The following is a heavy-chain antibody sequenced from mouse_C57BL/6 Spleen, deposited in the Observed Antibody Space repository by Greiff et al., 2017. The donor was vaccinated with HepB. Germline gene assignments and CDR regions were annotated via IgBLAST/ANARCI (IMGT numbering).Heavy chain of an antibody. D-gene: IGHD1-1*01. V-gene: IGHV3-6*01. J-gene: IGHJ2*01. CDR2: ISYDGSN. CDR3: ARFITTVLDYFDY. CDR1: GYSITSGYY. Sequence: EVKLMESGPGLVKPSQSLSLTCSVTGYSITSGYYWNWIRQFPGNKLEWMGYISYDGSNNYNPSLKNRISITRDTSKNQFFLKLNSVTTEDTATYYCARFITTVLDYFDYWGQGTTLTVSS.